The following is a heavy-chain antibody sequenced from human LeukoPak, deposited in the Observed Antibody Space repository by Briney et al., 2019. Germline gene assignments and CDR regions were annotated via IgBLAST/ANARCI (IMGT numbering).Heavy chain of an antibody. CDR2: IYYSRST. CDR1: GGSISSGGYY. Sequence: PSETLSLTCTVSGGSISSGGYYWSWIRQHPGKGLEWIGYIYYSRSTYYNPSLKSRVTISVDTSKNQFSLKLSSVTAADTAVYYCARWAEGAPYSSSSNNWFDPWGQGTLVTVSS. D-gene: IGHD6-6*01. V-gene: IGHV4-31*03. J-gene: IGHJ5*02. CDR3: ARWAEGAPYSSSSNNWFDP.